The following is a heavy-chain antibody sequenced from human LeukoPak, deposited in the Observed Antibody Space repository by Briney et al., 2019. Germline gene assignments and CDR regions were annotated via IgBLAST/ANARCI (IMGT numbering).Heavy chain of an antibody. CDR1: GFTLSSYE. Sequence: GGSLKLSCAASGFTLSSYEMHWVRQAPGKGLVWVSRINSDGSRTGYADAVKGRFTISRDNAKNMLYLQMNSLRAEDTAIYYCARELPREVTLDYWGQGTLVTVSS. CDR3: ARELPREVTLDY. D-gene: IGHD2-21*02. J-gene: IGHJ4*02. CDR2: INSDGSRT. V-gene: IGHV3-74*01.